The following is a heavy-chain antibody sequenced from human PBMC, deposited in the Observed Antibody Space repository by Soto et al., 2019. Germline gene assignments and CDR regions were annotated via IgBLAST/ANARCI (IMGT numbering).Heavy chain of an antibody. CDR2: INPNNGGT. Sequence: ASVKVSCKASGYTFTGYYMHWVRQAPGQGLEWMGWINPNNGGTNYAQKFQGWVTMTRDTSISTAYMELSRLRSDDTAVYYCAKTPPRTTATAYYFDYWGPGTLVTVSS. CDR1: GYTFTGYY. D-gene: IGHD4-17*01. CDR3: AKTPPRTTATAYYFDY. V-gene: IGHV1-2*04. J-gene: IGHJ4*02.